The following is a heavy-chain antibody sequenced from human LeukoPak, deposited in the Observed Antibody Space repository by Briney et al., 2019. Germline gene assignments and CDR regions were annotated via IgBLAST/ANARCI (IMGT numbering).Heavy chain of an antibody. D-gene: IGHD1-14*01. CDR3: ARSGGNRFDI. J-gene: IGHJ3*02. CDR1: GFTFSSYW. Sequence: GGSMRLSCAASGFTFSSYWMYWVRQAPGKGLVWVSHIKTDGSFTNYAESVKGRFTISRDNAKNTLYLQMNSLRAEDTAVYYCARSGGNRFDIWGQGTLVTVSS. CDR2: IKTDGSFT. V-gene: IGHV3-74*01.